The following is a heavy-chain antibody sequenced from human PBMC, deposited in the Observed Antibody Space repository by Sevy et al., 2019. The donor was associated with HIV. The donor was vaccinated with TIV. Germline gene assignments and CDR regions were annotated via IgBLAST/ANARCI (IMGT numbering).Heavy chain of an antibody. Sequence: GGSLRLSCAASGFTFSSYAMSWVRQAPGKGLEWVSAISGSGGSTYYADSVKGRFTISRDNSKNTLYLQMNSLRAEDTAVYYGATPSPYSSSWHPGAWGQGTLVTVSS. V-gene: IGHV3-23*01. CDR1: GFTFSSYA. CDR3: ATPSPYSSSWHPGA. J-gene: IGHJ5*02. CDR2: ISGSGGST. D-gene: IGHD6-13*01.